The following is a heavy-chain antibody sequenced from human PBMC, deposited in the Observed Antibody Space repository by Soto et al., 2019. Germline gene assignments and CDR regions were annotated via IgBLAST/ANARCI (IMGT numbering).Heavy chain of an antibody. CDR2: IIPILGIA. Sequence: QVQLVQSGAEVKKPGSSVKVSYKASGGTFSSYTISWVRQAPGQGLEWMGRIIPILGIANYAQKFQGRVTITADKSTSTAYMELSSLRSEDTAVYYCARIGGGSYYFDYWGQGTLVTVSS. J-gene: IGHJ4*02. V-gene: IGHV1-69*02. CDR1: GGTFSSYT. D-gene: IGHD1-26*01. CDR3: ARIGGGSYYFDY.